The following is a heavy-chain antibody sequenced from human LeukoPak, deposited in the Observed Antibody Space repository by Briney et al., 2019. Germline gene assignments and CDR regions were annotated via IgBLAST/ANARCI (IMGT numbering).Heavy chain of an antibody. CDR3: ARERGYYYDSSGYSGYFDY. V-gene: IGHV3-20*04. Sequence: GGSLRLSCAASGFTFDDYGMSWVRQAPGKGLEWVSGINWNGGSTGYADSAKGRFTISRDNAKNSLYLQMNSLRAEDTALYYCARERGYYYDSSGYSGYFDYWGQGTLVTVSS. J-gene: IGHJ4*02. CDR1: GFTFDDYG. CDR2: INWNGGST. D-gene: IGHD3-22*01.